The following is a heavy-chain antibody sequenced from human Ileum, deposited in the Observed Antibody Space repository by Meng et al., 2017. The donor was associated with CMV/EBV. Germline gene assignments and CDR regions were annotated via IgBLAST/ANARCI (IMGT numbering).Heavy chain of an antibody. CDR2: INHSGST. V-gene: IGHV4-34*01. CDR3: ARVPRRLTIRGYFDY. D-gene: IGHD5-24*01. J-gene: IGHJ4*02. Sequence: QGRRQQLGSGLLKPSETLSLTCAVYGGSFSGYYWSWIRQPPGKGLEWIGEINHSGSTNYNPSLKSRVTISVDTSKNQFSLKLSSVTAADTAVYYCARVPRRLTIRGYFDYWGQGTLVTVPS. CDR1: GGSFSGYY.